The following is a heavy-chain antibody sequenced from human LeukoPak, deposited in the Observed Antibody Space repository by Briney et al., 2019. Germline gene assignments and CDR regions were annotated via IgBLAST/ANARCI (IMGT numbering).Heavy chain of an antibody. Sequence: ASVKVSCKASVHIFTSYDINWVRQATGQGLEWLGWMNPNSGATGYAQKFQGRVTMTRDTSISTAYMELSSLRFEDTAVYYCARNIRETGTFEYWGQGTLVTVSS. D-gene: IGHD1-26*01. J-gene: IGHJ4*02. CDR2: MNPNSGAT. CDR1: VHIFTSYD. CDR3: ARNIRETGTFEY. V-gene: IGHV1-8*01.